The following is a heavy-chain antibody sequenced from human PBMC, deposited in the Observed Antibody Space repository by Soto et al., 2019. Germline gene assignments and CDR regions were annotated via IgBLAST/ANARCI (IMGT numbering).Heavy chain of an antibody. J-gene: IGHJ4*02. CDR3: ARDLRYSGSFHFAS. V-gene: IGHV3-21*01. Sequence: EVQLVESGGGLVKPGGSLRLSCAASGFTFRRDGMNWVRQTPHKGLEWVSSISSSGTSIHYADSVRGRFIISRDNDKKSVFLQMNSLRADDTAVYFCARDLRYSGSFHFASWGQGALVTVSS. CDR2: ISSSGTSI. D-gene: IGHD5-12*01. CDR1: GFTFRRDG.